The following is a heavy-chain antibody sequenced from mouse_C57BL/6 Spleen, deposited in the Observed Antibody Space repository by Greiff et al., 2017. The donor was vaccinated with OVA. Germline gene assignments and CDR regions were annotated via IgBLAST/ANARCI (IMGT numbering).Heavy chain of an antibody. CDR1: GYTFTDYY. V-gene: IGHV1-76*01. D-gene: IGHD3-2*02. CDR2: IYPGSGNT. Sequence: QVHVKQSGAELVRPGASVKLSCKASGYTFTDYYINWVKQRPGQGLEWIARIYPGSGNTYYNEKFKGKATLTAEKSSSTAYMQLSSLTSEDSAVYICAREDSSGLYCFDYWGQGTTLTVSS. CDR3: AREDSSGLYCFDY. J-gene: IGHJ2*01.